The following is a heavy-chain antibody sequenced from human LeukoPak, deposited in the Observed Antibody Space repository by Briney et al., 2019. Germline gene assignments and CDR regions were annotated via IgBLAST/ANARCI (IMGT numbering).Heavy chain of an antibody. D-gene: IGHD4-17*01. CDR2: IGGSGSRR. J-gene: IGHJ4*02. CDR3: ARAYADSGDYEAY. CDR1: GFTLSSYA. V-gene: IGHV3-23*01. Sequence: GGSLRLSCAASGFTLSSYAMSWVRQAPGKGLEWVSAIGGSGSRRYHADSVKGRFTISRDNSRNTLYLQMNSLRAEDTAVYYCARAYADSGDYEAYWGQGTLVTVSS.